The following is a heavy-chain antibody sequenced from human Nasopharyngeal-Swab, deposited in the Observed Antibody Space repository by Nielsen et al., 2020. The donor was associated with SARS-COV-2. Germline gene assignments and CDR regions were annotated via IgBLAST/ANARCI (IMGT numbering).Heavy chain of an antibody. D-gene: IGHD3-10*01. J-gene: IGHJ4*02. CDR1: GGSFSGYY. CDR2: IYYSGST. Sequence: SETLSLTCAVYGGSFSGYYWSWIRQPPGKGLEWIGYIYYSGSTNYNPSLKSRVTISVDTSKNQFSLKLSSVTAADTAVYYCAREMAMVRGGVDYWGQGTLVTDSS. CDR3: AREMAMVRGGVDY. V-gene: IGHV4-59*01.